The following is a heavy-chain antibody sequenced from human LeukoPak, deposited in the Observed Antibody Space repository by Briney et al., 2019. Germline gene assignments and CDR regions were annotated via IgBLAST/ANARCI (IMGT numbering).Heavy chain of an antibody. V-gene: IGHV3-23*01. J-gene: IGHJ4*02. CDR2: ISGSGIST. D-gene: IGHD4/OR15-4a*01. CDR1: GFTFSSYA. CDR3: AKEVSPNYYFDY. Sequence: GGSLRLSCAASGFTFSSYAVSWVRQAPGKGLEWVSAISGSGISTYYADSVKGRFIISRNNSKNTLYLQMNSLRAEDTAIYYCAKEVSPNYYFDYWGQGTLVTVSS.